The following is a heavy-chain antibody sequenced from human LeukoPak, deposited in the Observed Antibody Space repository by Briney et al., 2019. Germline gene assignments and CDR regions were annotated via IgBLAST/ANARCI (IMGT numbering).Heavy chain of an antibody. Sequence: GASVKVSCKASGYTFTGYYMHWVRQAPGQGLEWMGWINPNSGGTNYAQKFQGRVTMTRDTSISTAYMELSRLRSDDTAVYYCARESNLQFPNGPQDYWGQGTLVTVSS. J-gene: IGHJ4*02. V-gene: IGHV1-2*02. CDR1: GYTFTGYY. CDR2: INPNSGGT. D-gene: IGHD1-1*01. CDR3: ARESNLQFPNGPQDY.